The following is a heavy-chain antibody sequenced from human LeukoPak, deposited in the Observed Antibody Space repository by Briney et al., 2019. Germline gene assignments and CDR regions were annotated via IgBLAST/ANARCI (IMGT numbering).Heavy chain of an antibody. CDR2: IYYGGST. J-gene: IGHJ3*02. Sequence: PSETLSLTCTVSGGSISSYYWSWIRQPPGKGLEWIGYIYYGGSTNYNPSLNSRVTISVDTSKNQFSLKLSSVTAADTAVYYCARHVHWFGELLGAFDIWGQGTMVTVSS. CDR1: GGSISSYY. CDR3: ARHVHWFGELLGAFDI. D-gene: IGHD3-10*01. V-gene: IGHV4-59*08.